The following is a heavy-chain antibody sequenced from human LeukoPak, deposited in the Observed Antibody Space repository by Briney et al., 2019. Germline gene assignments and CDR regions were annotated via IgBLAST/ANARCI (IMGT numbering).Heavy chain of an antibody. CDR3: AKDGIRTYEVVY. CDR1: GFTFSSYG. Sequence: PGGSLRLSCAASGFTFSSYGMHWVRQAPGKGLEWVAVIWYDGSNKYYADSVKGRFTISRDNSKNTLYLQMNSLRAEDTAVYYCAKDGIRTYEVVYWGQGTLVTVSS. J-gene: IGHJ4*02. V-gene: IGHV3-33*06. CDR2: IWYDGSNK. D-gene: IGHD2-15*01.